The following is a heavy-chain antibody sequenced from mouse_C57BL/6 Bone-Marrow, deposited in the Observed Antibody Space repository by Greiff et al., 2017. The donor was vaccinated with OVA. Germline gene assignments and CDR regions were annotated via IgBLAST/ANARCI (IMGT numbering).Heavy chain of an antibody. CDR2: IDPANGNT. D-gene: IGHD1-1*01. J-gene: IGHJ3*01. V-gene: IGHV14-3*01. CDR1: GFNIKNTY. Sequence: EVQLQQSVAELVRPGASVKLSCTASGFNIKNTYMHWVKQRPEQGLEWIGRIDPANGNTKYAPKFQGKATITADTSSNTAYLQLSSLTSEDTAIYYCAPSYYYGSSDDWFAYWGQGTLVTVSA. CDR3: APSYYYGSSDDWFAY.